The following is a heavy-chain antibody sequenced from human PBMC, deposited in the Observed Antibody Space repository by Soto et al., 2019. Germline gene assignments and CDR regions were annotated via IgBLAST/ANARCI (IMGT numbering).Heavy chain of an antibody. J-gene: IGHJ6*02. D-gene: IGHD4-17*01. Sequence: LSLTCTVSGGSISSGGYYWSWIRQHPGKGLEWIGYIYYSGSTYYNPSLKSRVTISVDTSKNQFSLKLSSVTAADTAVYYCARDLYGDYYYYGMDVWGQGTTVTVSS. CDR3: ARDLYGDYYYYGMDV. CDR2: IYYSGST. V-gene: IGHV4-31*03. CDR1: GGSISSGGYY.